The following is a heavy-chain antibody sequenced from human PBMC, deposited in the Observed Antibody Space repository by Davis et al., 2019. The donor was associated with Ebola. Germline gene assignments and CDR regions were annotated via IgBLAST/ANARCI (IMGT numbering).Heavy chain of an antibody. D-gene: IGHD3-22*01. Sequence: PGGSLRLSCAASGFNFSNFDMHWVRQAPGKELECVALMWFDASNRFYADSVKGRFTISRDNSRNTLYLQMNSLRAEDTAVYYCARDGEAFDSSGSYEVPFDYWGQGTLVTVSS. J-gene: IGHJ4*02. V-gene: IGHV3-33*01. CDR2: MWFDASNR. CDR1: GFNFSNFD. CDR3: ARDGEAFDSSGSYEVPFDY.